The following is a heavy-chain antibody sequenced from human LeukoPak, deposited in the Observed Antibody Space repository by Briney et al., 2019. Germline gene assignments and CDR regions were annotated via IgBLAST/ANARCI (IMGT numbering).Heavy chain of an antibody. Sequence: GESLKISCKGSGYGFTSYWIGWVRQMPGQGLEWMGIIYPGDSDTRYSPSFQGQVTISADKSISTAYLQWSSLKASDTAMYYCARPLWNARGYGPIVYWGQGTLVTVSS. CDR2: IYPGDSDT. CDR3: ARPLWNARGYGPIVY. CDR1: GYGFTSYW. V-gene: IGHV5-51*01. J-gene: IGHJ4*02. D-gene: IGHD4/OR15-4a*01.